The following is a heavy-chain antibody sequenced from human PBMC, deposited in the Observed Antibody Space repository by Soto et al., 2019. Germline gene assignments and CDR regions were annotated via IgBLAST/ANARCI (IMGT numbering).Heavy chain of an antibody. CDR1: GYTFRDYD. J-gene: IGHJ4*02. CDR2: INAYNGNT. Sequence: GASVKVSCKASGYTFRDYDINWVRQAPGQGLEWMGWINAYNGNTNYAQKLQGRVTMTTDTSTSTAYMELRSLRSDDTAVYYCARDVGYGLIDYWGQGTLVTVSS. V-gene: IGHV1-18*01. CDR3: ARDVGYGLIDY. D-gene: IGHD5-18*01.